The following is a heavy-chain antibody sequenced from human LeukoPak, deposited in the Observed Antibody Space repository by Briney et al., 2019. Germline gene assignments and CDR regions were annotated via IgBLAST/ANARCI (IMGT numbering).Heavy chain of an antibody. CDR3: ARSPNVVLRYFDWLLYRYFDL. CDR2: IKQDGSEK. CDR1: GFTFSSYW. V-gene: IGHV3-7*01. D-gene: IGHD3-9*01. Sequence: PGGSLRLSCAASGFTFSSYWMSWVRQAPGKGLEWVANIKQDGSEKYYVDSVKGRFTISRDNAKNSLYLQMNSLRAEDTAVYYCARSPNVVLRYFDWLLYRYFDLWGRGTLVTVPS. J-gene: IGHJ2*01.